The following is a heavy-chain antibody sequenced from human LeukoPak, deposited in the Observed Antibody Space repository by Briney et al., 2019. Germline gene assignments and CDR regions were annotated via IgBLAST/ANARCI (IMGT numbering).Heavy chain of an antibody. CDR3: AKDRPLRYFDWLSEYFDY. CDR2: ISGSGGST. Sequence: PGGSLRLSCAASGFTFSSYAMSWVRQAPGKGLEWVSAISGSGGSTYYADSVKGRFTISRDNSKNTLYLQMNSLRAEDTAVYYCAKDRPLRYFDWLSEYFDYWGQGTLVTVSS. CDR1: GFTFSSYA. V-gene: IGHV3-23*01. D-gene: IGHD3-9*01. J-gene: IGHJ4*02.